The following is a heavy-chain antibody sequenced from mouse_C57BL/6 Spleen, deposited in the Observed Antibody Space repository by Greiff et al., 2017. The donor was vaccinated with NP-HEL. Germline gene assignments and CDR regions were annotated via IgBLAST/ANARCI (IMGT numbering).Heavy chain of an antibody. CDR1: GFTFSSYA. J-gene: IGHJ4*01. Sequence: EVKLVESGGGLVKPGGSLKLSCAASGFTFSSYAMSWVRQTPEKRLEWVATISDGGSYTYYPDNVKGRFTISRDNAKNNLYLQMSHLKSEDTAMYYCARDYYGSSWGYAIDYWGQGTSVTVSS. V-gene: IGHV5-4*01. CDR3: ARDYYGSSWGYAIDY. CDR2: ISDGGSYT. D-gene: IGHD1-1*01.